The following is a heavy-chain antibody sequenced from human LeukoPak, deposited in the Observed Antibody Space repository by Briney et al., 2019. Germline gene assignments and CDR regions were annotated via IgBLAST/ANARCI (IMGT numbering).Heavy chain of an antibody. J-gene: IGHJ4*02. CDR1: GFTFTTHW. D-gene: IGHD6-19*01. CDR2: IKPDGSDK. CDR3: SGRSGFSSIY. Sequence: PGGSLRLSCAASGFTFTTHWMNWVRQAPGGGLEWLASIKPDGSDKYYVDSVMGRFTISRDNAKNLVYLQMNSLRTEDTAAYYCSGRSGFSSIYWGQGTLVTVSS. V-gene: IGHV3-7*01.